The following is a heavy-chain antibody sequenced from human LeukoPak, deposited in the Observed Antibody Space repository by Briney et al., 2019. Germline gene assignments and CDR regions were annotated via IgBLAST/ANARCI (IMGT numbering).Heavy chain of an antibody. CDR1: GGSISSYY. CDR3: ASTRITGSYYNPHDY. CDR2: IYTSGST. V-gene: IGHV4-4*07. J-gene: IGHJ4*02. Sequence: SETLSLTCTVSGGSISSYYWSWIRQPAGKGLEWIGRIYTSGSTNYNPSLKSRVTMSVDTSKNQFSLELSSVTAADTAVYYCASTRITGSYYNPHDYWGQGTLVTVSS. D-gene: IGHD3-10*01.